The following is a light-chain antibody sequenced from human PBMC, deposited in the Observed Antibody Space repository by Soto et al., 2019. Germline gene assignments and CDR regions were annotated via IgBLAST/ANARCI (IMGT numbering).Light chain of an antibody. J-gene: IGKJ5*01. CDR1: QSISSW. CDR3: LQYNSYSPT. V-gene: IGKV1-5*01. CDR2: DAS. Sequence: DIQMTQSPSTLSASVGDRVTITCRASQSISSWLAWYQQKPGKAPKLLIYDASSLESGVPSRFSGSGSGTEFPLTISSLQPDDFATYYCLQYNSYSPTFGQGTRLEIK.